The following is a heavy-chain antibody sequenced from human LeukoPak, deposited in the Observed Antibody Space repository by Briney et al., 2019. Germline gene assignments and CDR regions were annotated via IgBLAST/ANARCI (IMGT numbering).Heavy chain of an antibody. CDR1: GYTFTGYY. CDR3: AREDSGSYGFGY. V-gene: IGHV1-2*02. J-gene: IGHJ4*02. D-gene: IGHD1-26*01. CDR2: INPNSGGT. Sequence: GASVKVSCKASGYTFTGYYMHWVRQAPGQGLEWMGWINPNSGGTNYAQKFRGRVTMTRDTSISTAYMELSRLRSDDTAVYYCAREDSGSYGFGYWGQGTLVTVSS.